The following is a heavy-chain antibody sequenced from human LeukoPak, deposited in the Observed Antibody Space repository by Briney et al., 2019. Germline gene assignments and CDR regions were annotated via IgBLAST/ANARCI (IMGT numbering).Heavy chain of an antibody. Sequence: ASVKVSCKASGGTFSSYAISWVRQAPGQGLEWMGRIIPIFGTANYAQKFQGRVTITTDESTSTAYMELSSLRSEDTAMYYCARGGGEPAFDIWGQGTMVTVSS. V-gene: IGHV1-69*05. J-gene: IGHJ3*02. CDR2: IIPIFGTA. CDR3: ARGGGEPAFDI. CDR1: GGTFSSYA. D-gene: IGHD1-14*01.